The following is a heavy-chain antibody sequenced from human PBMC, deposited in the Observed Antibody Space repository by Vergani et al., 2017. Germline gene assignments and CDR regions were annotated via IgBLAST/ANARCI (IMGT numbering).Heavy chain of an antibody. CDR3: ARLPYGDYDLVPLDY. J-gene: IGHJ4*02. Sequence: EVQLVQSGAEVKKPGESLKISCKGSRYSFTSYWIGWVRQMPGKGLEWMGIIYPGDSDTRYSPSFQGHVTISADKSISTAYLQWSSLKASDTAMYYCARLPYGDYDLVPLDYWGQGTLVTVSS. V-gene: IGHV5-51*01. D-gene: IGHD4-17*01. CDR1: RYSFTSYW. CDR2: IYPGDSDT.